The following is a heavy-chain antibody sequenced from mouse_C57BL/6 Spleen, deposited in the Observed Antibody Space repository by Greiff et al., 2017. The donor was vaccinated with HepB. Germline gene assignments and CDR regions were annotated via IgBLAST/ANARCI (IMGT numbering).Heavy chain of an antibody. Sequence: QVQLQQPGAELVKPGASVKMSCKASGYTFTSYWITWVKQRPGQGLEWIGDIYPGSGSTNYNEKFKSKATLTVDTSSSTAYMQLSSLTSEDSAVYYCARQGDCDGAMDYWGQGTSVTVSS. CDR2: IYPGSGST. CDR3: ARQGDCDGAMDY. CDR1: GYTFTSYW. V-gene: IGHV1-55*01. J-gene: IGHJ4*01.